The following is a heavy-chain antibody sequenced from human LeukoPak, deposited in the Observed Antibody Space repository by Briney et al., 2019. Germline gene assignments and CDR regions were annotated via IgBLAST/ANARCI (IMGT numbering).Heavy chain of an antibody. CDR3: ARDLFNYYDSSGYYY. CDR1: GFTFSSYS. CDR2: ISSSSSYI. Sequence: GGSLRLSCAASGFTFSSYSMNWVRQAPGKGLEWVSSISSSSSYIYYADSVKGRFTISRDNAKNSLYLQMNSLRAEDTAVYYCARDLFNYYDSSGYYYWGQGTLVTVSS. D-gene: IGHD3-22*01. J-gene: IGHJ4*02. V-gene: IGHV3-21*01.